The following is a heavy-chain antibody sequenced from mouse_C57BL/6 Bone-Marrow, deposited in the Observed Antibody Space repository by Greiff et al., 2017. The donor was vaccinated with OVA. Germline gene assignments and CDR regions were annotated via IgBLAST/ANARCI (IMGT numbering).Heavy chain of an antibody. CDR1: GYAFTNYL. Sequence: VKLMESGAELVRPGTSVKVSCKASGYAFTNYLIEWVKQRPGQGLEWIGVINPGSGGTNYNEKFKGKATLTADKSSSTAYMQLSSLTSEDSAVYFCARMGSGSHFDYWGQGTTLTVSS. J-gene: IGHJ2*01. D-gene: IGHD3-2*02. CDR2: INPGSGGT. CDR3: ARMGSGSHFDY. V-gene: IGHV1-54*01.